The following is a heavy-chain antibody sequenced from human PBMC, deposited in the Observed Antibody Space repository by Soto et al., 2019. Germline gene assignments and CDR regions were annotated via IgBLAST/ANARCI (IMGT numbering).Heavy chain of an antibody. CDR1: GYTLTELS. V-gene: IGHV1-24*01. Sequence: ASVKVSCKVSGYTLTELSMHWVRQAPGKGLEWMGGFDPEDGETIYAQKFQGRVTMTEDTSTDTAYMELSSLRSEDTAVYYCGRGKSGWYYTGNWFDPWGQGTLVPVSS. CDR2: FDPEDGET. J-gene: IGHJ5*02. CDR3: GRGKSGWYYTGNWFDP. D-gene: IGHD6-19*01.